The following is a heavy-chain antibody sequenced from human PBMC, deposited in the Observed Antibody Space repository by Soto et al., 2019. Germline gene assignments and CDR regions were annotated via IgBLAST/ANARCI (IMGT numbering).Heavy chain of an antibody. D-gene: IGHD1-26*01. V-gene: IGHV1-8*01. J-gene: IGHJ6*03. CDR2: MNPNSGNT. CDR3: ARNVGITYYYYYMDV. CDR1: GYTFTSYD. Sequence: ASVKVSCKASGYTFTSYDINWVRQATGQGLEWMGWMNPNSGNTGYAQKFQGRVTMTRNTSISTAYMELSSLRSEDTAVYYCARNVGITYYYYYMDVWGKGTTVTVSS.